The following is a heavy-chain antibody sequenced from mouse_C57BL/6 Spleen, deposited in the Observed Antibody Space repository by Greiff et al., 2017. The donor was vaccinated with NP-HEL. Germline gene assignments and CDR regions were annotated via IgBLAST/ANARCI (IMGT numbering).Heavy chain of an antibody. D-gene: IGHD1-1*01. V-gene: IGHV5-16*01. J-gene: IGHJ2*01. Sequence: DVKLVESEGGLVQPGSSMKLSCTASGFTFSDYYMAWVRQVPEKGLEWVANINYDGSSTYYLDSLKSRFIISRDNAKNILYLQMSSLKSEDTATYYCARVVITTVVYFDYWGQGTTLTVSS. CDR1: GFTFSDYY. CDR2: INYDGSST. CDR3: ARVVITTVVYFDY.